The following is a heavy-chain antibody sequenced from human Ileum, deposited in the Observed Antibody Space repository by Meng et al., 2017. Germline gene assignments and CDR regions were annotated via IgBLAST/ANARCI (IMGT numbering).Heavy chain of an antibody. CDR3: ARELFVAGAFGWFDH. CDR1: AGSLSSNF. CDR2: VSYRGTT. D-gene: IGHD6-19*01. J-gene: IGHJ5*02. V-gene: IGHV4-59*01. Sequence: SETLSLTCTVSAGSLSSNFWSWLRQSPGKGLEWIWWVSYRGTTNYNPSLKRRVTISPDKSKSQFSLKLNSVPTADTAVYYCARELFVAGAFGWFDHWGQGTLVTVSS.